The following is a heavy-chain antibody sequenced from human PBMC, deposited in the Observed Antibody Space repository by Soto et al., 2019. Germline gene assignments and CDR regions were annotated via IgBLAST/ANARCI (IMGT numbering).Heavy chain of an antibody. CDR1: GFTFSTYW. CDR2: IKEDGSEI. J-gene: IGHJ4*02. Sequence: EVQLVESGGGLVQPGGSLRLSCAASGFTFSTYWMSWVRQAPGKGLEWVANIKEDGSEIYYVDSVKGRFTISRDNAKNAPYLQMNSLRAEDTAVYYCARLLWWWGYWGQGTLVTVSS. D-gene: IGHD2-21*01. V-gene: IGHV3-7*04. CDR3: ARLLWWWGY.